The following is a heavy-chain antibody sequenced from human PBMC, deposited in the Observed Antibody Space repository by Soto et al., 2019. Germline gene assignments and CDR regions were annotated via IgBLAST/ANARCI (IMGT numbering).Heavy chain of an antibody. CDR1: GYNFIRYW. CDR2: TNPGDSDT. V-gene: IGHV5-51*01. CDR3: ASHVSGNWFDH. D-gene: IGHD1-26*01. Sequence: PGESLKLSCKGSGYNFIRYWIGWVRQMPGKGLEWMGITNPGDSDTRYSPSFQGQVTISADKSISTAYLQWSSLKASDTAMYYCASHVSGNWFDHWGQGTLVTVSS. J-gene: IGHJ5*02.